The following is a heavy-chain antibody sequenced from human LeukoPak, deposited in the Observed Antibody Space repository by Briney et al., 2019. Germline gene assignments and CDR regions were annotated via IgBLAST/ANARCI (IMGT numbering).Heavy chain of an antibody. D-gene: IGHD6-19*01. J-gene: IGHJ6*03. V-gene: IGHV4-4*07. Sequence: SETLSLTCTVSGGSISSYYWSWIRQPAGKGLEWIGRIYSTGSANYNPSLKSRVTMSVDTSENQFSLKLSSVTAADTAVYYCARDRIAVAGRKYYYYMDVWGKGTTVTVSS. CDR1: GGSISSYY. CDR2: IYSTGSA. CDR3: ARDRIAVAGRKYYYYMDV.